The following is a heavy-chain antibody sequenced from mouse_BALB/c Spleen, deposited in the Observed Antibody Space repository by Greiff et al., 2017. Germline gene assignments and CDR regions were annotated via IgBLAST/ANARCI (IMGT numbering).Heavy chain of an antibody. V-gene: IGHV5-4*02. J-gene: IGHJ3*01. Sequence: EVQRVESGGGLVKPGGSLKLSCAASGFTFSDYYMYWVRQTPEKRLEWVATISDGGSYTYYPDSVKGRFTISRDNAKNNLYLQMSSLKSEDTAMYYCARGVYDGSFAYWGQGTLVTVSA. CDR1: GFTFSDYY. CDR3: ARGVYDGSFAY. D-gene: IGHD2-3*01. CDR2: ISDGGSYT.